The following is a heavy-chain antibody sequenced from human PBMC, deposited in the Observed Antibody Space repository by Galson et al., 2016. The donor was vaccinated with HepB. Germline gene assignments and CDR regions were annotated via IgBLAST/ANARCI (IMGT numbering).Heavy chain of an antibody. V-gene: IGHV4-31*03. CDR1: GGSVSSGGYY. Sequence: LSLTCTVSGGSVSSGGYYWSWIRQHPGKGLEWIGYIYHSGSTYYNPSLKSRVSISVDTSKNQFSLRLSSVTAADTAVYYCARDRSSGSGNFGYWGQGTLVTVSS. J-gene: IGHJ4*02. CDR2: IYHSGST. CDR3: ARDRSSGSGNFGY. D-gene: IGHD3-10*01.